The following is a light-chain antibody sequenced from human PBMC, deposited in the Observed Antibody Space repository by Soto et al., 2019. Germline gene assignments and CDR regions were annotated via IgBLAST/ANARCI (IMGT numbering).Light chain of an antibody. J-gene: IGKJ1*01. CDR1: QTISSW. CDR2: KAS. Sequence: DIQMTQSPSTLSGSVGDRVTITCRASQTISSWLAWYQQKPGKAPKLLLYKASTLKSGVPSRFSGSGSGTEFTRPISSLQHDDFATYYCQHYNSYSEAFCQGTKVELK. CDR3: QHYNSYSEA. V-gene: IGKV1-5*03.